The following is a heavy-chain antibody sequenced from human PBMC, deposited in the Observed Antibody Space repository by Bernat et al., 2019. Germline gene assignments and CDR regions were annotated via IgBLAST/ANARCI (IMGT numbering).Heavy chain of an antibody. J-gene: IGHJ3*02. V-gene: IGHV3-53*01. CDR3: ARGFRFVI. CDR2: ISSYGST. CDR1: GFTVSSNY. Sequence: EVQLVESGGGLIQPGGSLRLSCAASGFTVSSNYMSWVRQAPGKGLEWVSVISSYGSTDYADSLKGRFTISRDNSKNTLYLQMNSLRAEDTAVYYCARGFRFVIWGQGTMVTVSS.